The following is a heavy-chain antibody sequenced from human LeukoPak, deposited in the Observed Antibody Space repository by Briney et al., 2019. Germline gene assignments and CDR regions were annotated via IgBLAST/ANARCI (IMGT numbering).Heavy chain of an antibody. D-gene: IGHD5-12*01. CDR1: GLTFSESW. Sequence: GGSLRLSCEASGLTFSESWMHWVRQLPGKGLVWLSRMYGDMRDISYADSVKGRFTSSRDNAKNTVYLQMNGLRGEDTAVYYCARDLGLRGSTWGQGTLVTVSS. V-gene: IGHV3-74*01. CDR3: ARDLGLRGST. J-gene: IGHJ5*02. CDR2: MYGDMRDI.